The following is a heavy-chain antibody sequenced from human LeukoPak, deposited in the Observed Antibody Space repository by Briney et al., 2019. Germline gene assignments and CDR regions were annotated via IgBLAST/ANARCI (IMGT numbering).Heavy chain of an antibody. J-gene: IGHJ3*02. CDR3: ARESMYSSVGSYGFDI. CDR2: IYYSGST. D-gene: IGHD3-10*01. CDR1: GGSTSSYY. Sequence: PSETLSLTCTVSGGSTSSYYWNWIRQPPGKDLEWIGNIYYSGSTNYNPYLKSRVTISIDTSKNQFSLKVNSAIAADTAVYYCARESMYSSVGSYGFDIWGQGTVVTVSS. V-gene: IGHV4-59*01.